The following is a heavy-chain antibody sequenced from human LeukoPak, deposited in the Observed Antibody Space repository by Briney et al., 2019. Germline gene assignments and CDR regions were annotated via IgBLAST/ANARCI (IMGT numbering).Heavy chain of an antibody. Sequence: SGTLSLTCAVYGGSFSGYYWSWIRQPPGKGLEWIGEINHSGSTNYNPSLKSRVTISVDTSKNQFSLKLSSVTAADTAVYYCASKSTMVRGVKGRWFDPWGQGTLVTVSS. V-gene: IGHV4-34*01. CDR3: ASKSTMVRGVKGRWFDP. CDR2: INHSGST. CDR1: GGSFSGYY. J-gene: IGHJ5*02. D-gene: IGHD3-10*01.